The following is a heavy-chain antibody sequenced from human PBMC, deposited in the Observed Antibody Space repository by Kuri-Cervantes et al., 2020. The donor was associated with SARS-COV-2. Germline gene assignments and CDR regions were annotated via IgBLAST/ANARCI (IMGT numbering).Heavy chain of an antibody. Sequence: ASVKVSCKASGYTFTSYGISWVRQAPGQGLEWMGWISAYNGNTNYAQKLQGRVTMTTDTSTSTAYMELRSLRSDDTAVYYCARLAATYYYYGTDVWGQGTTVTVSS. J-gene: IGHJ6*02. CDR2: ISAYNGNT. V-gene: IGHV1-18*01. CDR1: GYTFTSYG. CDR3: ARLAATYYYYGTDV. D-gene: IGHD2-15*01.